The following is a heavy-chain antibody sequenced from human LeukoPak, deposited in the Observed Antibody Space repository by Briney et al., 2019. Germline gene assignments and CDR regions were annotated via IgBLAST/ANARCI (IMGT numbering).Heavy chain of an antibody. CDR2: IKQDGSEK. CDR1: GFTFSSYS. CDR3: AREELVIDY. Sequence: GGSLRLSCAASGFTFSSYSMNWVRQAPGKGLEWVANIKQDGSEKYYVDSVKGRFTISRDNAKNSLYLQMNSLRAEDTAVYYCAREELVIDYWGQGTLVTVSS. J-gene: IGHJ4*02. D-gene: IGHD1-1*01. V-gene: IGHV3-7*01.